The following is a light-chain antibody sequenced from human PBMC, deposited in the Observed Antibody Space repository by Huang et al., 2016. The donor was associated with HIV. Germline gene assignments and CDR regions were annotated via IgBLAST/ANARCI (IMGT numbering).Light chain of an antibody. CDR1: QSVLYSSNNKNY. CDR3: QQYYSTPLT. Sequence: DIVMTQSPDSLAVSLGESATINCKSSQSVLYSSNNKNYLAWYQQKPGQPPKLLIYWDSTRESGVPDRFSGSGSGTDFTLTISSLQAEDVAVYYCQQYYSTPLTFGGGTKVEIK. CDR2: WDS. J-gene: IGKJ4*01. V-gene: IGKV4-1*01.